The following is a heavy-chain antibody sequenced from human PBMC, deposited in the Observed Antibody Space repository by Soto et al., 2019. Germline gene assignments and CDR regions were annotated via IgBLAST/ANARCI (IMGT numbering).Heavy chain of an antibody. CDR2: INAGNGNT. V-gene: IGHV1-3*01. Sequence: ASVKVSCKASGYTFTSYAMHWVRQAPGQRLEWMGWINAGNGNTKYSQKFQGRVTITRDTSASTAYMELSSLRSEDTAVYYCARGPSGWYSTPNYYFDYWGQGNLVTVSS. CDR1: GYTFTSYA. CDR3: ARGPSGWYSTPNYYFDY. J-gene: IGHJ4*02. D-gene: IGHD6-19*01.